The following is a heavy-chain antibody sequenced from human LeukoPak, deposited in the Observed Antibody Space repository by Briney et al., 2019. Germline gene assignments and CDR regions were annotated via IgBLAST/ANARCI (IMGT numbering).Heavy chain of an antibody. J-gene: IGHJ5*02. V-gene: IGHV4-34*01. Sequence: PSETLSLTCAVYGGSFSGFYWSWIRQPPGKGLEWIGEINHSGSTNYNPSLKSRVTISVDTSKNQFSLKLSSVTAADTAVYYCARRPRAPVPYNWFDPWGQGTLVTVSS. CDR1: GGSFSGFY. CDR2: INHSGST. CDR3: ARRPRAPVPYNWFDP.